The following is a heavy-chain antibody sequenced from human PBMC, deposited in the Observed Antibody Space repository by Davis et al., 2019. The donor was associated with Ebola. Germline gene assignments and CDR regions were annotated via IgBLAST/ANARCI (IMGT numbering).Heavy chain of an antibody. CDR3: AREKLWLRYFDY. CDR2: MYYSGTT. CDR1: RGSISSRNYY. Sequence: PSETLSLTCTVSRGSISSRNYYWGWIRQPPGKGLEWIGSMYYSGTTYYDPSLKSRVTISVDTSKNQFSLRLSSVTAADTAIYYCAREKLWLRYFDYWGQGNLVTVSS. V-gene: IGHV4-39*02. J-gene: IGHJ4*02. D-gene: IGHD5-18*01.